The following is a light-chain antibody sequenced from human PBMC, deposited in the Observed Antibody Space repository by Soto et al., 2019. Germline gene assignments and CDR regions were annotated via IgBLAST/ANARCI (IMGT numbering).Light chain of an antibody. J-gene: IGLJ1*01. CDR2: DVS. CDR3: SSYTSSSTYV. Sequence: QSALTQPASVSGSPAQSIAISCTGTSSDVGGYDYVSWYQQHPGKAPKLMIYDVSNRPSGVSNRFSGSKSDNTASLTISGLQAEDEADYYCSSYTSSSTYVFGTGTKVTVL. CDR1: SSDVGGYDY. V-gene: IGLV2-14*01.